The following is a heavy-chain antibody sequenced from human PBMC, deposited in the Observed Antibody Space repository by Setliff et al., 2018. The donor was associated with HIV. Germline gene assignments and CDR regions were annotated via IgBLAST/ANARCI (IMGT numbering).Heavy chain of an antibody. CDR1: GPYSISSGFY. D-gene: IGHD6-19*01. V-gene: IGHV4-38-2*01. Sequence: SETLSLTCAVSGPYSISSGFYWGWIRQPPGKGLEWIGNIYHSGNTYYNPSLKSRVTISADTSKNQFSLKLRSVTAAATAVYYCARTRTIAVAGPPPEWYFDLWGRGTLVTVSS. CDR2: IYHSGNT. CDR3: ARTRTIAVAGPPPEWYFDL. J-gene: IGHJ2*01.